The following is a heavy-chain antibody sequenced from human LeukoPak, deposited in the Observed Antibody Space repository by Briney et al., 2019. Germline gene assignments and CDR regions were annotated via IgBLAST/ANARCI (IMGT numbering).Heavy chain of an antibody. D-gene: IGHD3-10*01. Sequence: GGSLRLSCAASGFTFSSSAMSWVRQAPGKGLEWVSAIGDSGGTTYYADSVKGRFTISRDNSKNTLYLQMNSLRAEDTAVYYCAKEDHLWLDYWGQGTLVTVSS. J-gene: IGHJ4*02. CDR3: AKEDHLWLDY. CDR2: IGDSGGTT. CDR1: GFTFSSSA. V-gene: IGHV3-23*01.